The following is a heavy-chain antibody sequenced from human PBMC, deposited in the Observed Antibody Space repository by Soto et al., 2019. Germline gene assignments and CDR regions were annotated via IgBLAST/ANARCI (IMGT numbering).Heavy chain of an antibody. V-gene: IGHV1-69*13. J-gene: IGHJ4*02. CDR2: IIPIFGTA. CDR1: GGTFSSYA. CDR3: ARDVDGKDIVVVPAATNFDY. D-gene: IGHD2-2*01. Sequence: SVKVSCKASGGTFSSYAISWVRQAPGQGLEWMGGIIPIFGTANYAQKFQGRVTITADESTSTAYMELSSLRSEDTAAYYCARDVDGKDIVVVPAATNFDYCGQGTLVTVSS.